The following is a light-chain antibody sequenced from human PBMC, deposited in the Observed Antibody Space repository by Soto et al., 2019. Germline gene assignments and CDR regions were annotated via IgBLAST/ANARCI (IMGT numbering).Light chain of an antibody. CDR2: SND. CDR1: SSNIGTNT. CDR3: AAWDARLNGVV. Sequence: QSMLTQPPSTSGTPGQRVTISCSGSSSNIGTNTVNWYQQVPGTAPKLLIYSNDQRPSGVPDRFSGSKSGTSVSLAISGLQSEDEADYFCAAWDARLNGVVFGGGTKLTVL. J-gene: IGLJ3*02. V-gene: IGLV1-44*01.